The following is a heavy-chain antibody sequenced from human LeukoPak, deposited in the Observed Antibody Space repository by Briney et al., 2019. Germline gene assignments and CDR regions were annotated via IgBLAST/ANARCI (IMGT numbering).Heavy chain of an antibody. CDR2: ITNSGNSK. CDR3: ARVINYYYDSSAFDY. J-gene: IGHJ4*02. Sequence: GGSLRLSCAASEFTFSSYSMNWVRQAPGKGLEWVSYITNSGNSKSYADSVKGRFTISRDNTKNSLYLQMNGLRAEDTAVYYCARVINYYYDSSAFDYWGQGTLVTVSS. V-gene: IGHV3-48*01. CDR1: EFTFSSYS. D-gene: IGHD3-22*01.